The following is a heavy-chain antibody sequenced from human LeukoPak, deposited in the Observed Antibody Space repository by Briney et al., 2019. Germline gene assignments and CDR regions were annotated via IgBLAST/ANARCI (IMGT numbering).Heavy chain of an antibody. Sequence: SVKVSCKASGGTFSSYAISWVRQAPGQGLEWMGGIIPIFGTANYAQKFQGRVTITADESTSTAYMELSSLRSEDTAVYYCARSYCGGDCQPGYFDLWGRGTLVTVSS. J-gene: IGHJ2*01. V-gene: IGHV1-69*13. D-gene: IGHD2-21*02. CDR2: IIPIFGTA. CDR1: GGTFSSYA. CDR3: ARSYCGGDCQPGYFDL.